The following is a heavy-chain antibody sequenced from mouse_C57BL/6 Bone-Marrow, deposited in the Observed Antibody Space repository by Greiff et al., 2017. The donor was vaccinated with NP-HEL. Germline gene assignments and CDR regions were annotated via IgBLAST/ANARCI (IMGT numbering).Heavy chain of an antibody. CDR2: ISSGSSTI. Sequence: EVKLVESGGGLVKPGGSLKLSCAASGFTFSDYGMHWVRQAPEKGLEWVAYISSGSSTIFYADTVKGRFTISRDNAKNTLFLQMTSLRSEDTAMYYCARSPFYASYAMDYWGQGTSVTVSS. D-gene: IGHD2-12*01. CDR1: GFTFSDYG. V-gene: IGHV5-17*01. J-gene: IGHJ4*01. CDR3: ARSPFYASYAMDY.